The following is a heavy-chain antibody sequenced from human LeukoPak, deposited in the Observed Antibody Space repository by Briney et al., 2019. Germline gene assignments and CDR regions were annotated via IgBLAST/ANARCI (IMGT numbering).Heavy chain of an antibody. D-gene: IGHD4-17*01. J-gene: IGHJ4*02. CDR3: ANDYGDYQFDY. CDR2: ISGSGDRT. CDR1: GFTFSSYA. Sequence: QPGGSLRLSCAASGFTFSSYAMSWVRQAPGKGLEWVSAISGSGDRTYYADSVKGRFTISRDNSKNTLYLQMNSLRAEDTAVYYCANDYGDYQFDYWRQGTLVTVSS. V-gene: IGHV3-23*01.